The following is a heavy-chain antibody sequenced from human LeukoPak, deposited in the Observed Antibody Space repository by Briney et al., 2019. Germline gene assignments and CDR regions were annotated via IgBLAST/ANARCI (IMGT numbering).Heavy chain of an antibody. CDR3: ARMLDWSGYSGDY. J-gene: IGHJ4*02. V-gene: IGHV4-38-2*01. D-gene: IGHD3-3*01. Sequence: PSETLSLTCAISGYSISSGYYWGWIRPPPGKGLERIGSICHSGSTSYNPSLKSRDPISVHTSTNQLSLKLSAVTAADTAVYYCARMLDWSGYSGDYWGEGTLVTVSS. CDR2: ICHSGST. CDR1: GYSISSGYY.